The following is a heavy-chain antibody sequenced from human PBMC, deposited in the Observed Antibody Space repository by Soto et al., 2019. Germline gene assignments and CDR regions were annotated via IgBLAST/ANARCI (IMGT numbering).Heavy chain of an antibody. V-gene: IGHV3-7*03. CDR3: ARSTEYYYYGMDV. CDR2: IKQDGSEK. CDR1: GFTFSRYW. J-gene: IGHJ6*02. Sequence: GGSLRLSCAASGFTFSRYWMSWVRQAPRKGLEWVANIKQDGSEKYYVDSVKGRFTISRDNAKNSVYLQMNSLRAEDTAVYYCARSTEYYYYGMDVWGQGTTVTVSS.